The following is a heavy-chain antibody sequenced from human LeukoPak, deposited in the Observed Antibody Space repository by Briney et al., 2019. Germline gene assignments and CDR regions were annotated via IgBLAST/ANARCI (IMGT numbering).Heavy chain of an antibody. CDR2: FDPEDGET. V-gene: IGHV1-24*01. CDR3: ATDPSSWPPYFDY. D-gene: IGHD6-13*01. Sequence: ASVKVSCKVSGYTLTELSMHWVRQAPGKGLEWMGGFDPEDGETIYAQKFQGRVTMTEDTSTDTAYMELSSLRSEDTAVYYCATDPSSWPPYFDYWGQGTLATVSS. CDR1: GYTLTELS. J-gene: IGHJ4*02.